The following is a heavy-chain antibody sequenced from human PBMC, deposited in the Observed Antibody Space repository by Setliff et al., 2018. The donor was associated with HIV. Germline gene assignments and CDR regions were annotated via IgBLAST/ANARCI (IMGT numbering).Heavy chain of an antibody. CDR1: GFTFSFHA. V-gene: IGHV3-23*01. Sequence: GGSLRLSCAASGFTFSFHAMTWVRQAPGKGLEWVSGINGDGDSTYYADSVKGRFTVSRDNSKDTLTLQMNDMRAEDTGLYYCAKDYTTTFWEYNWFDLWGQGTLVTVSS. CDR3: AKDYTTTFWEYNWFDL. D-gene: IGHD3-3*01. CDR2: INGDGDST. J-gene: IGHJ5*02.